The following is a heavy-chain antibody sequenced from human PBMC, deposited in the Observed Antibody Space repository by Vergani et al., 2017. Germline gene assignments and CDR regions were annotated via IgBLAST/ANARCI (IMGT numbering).Heavy chain of an antibody. D-gene: IGHD3-10*01. V-gene: IGHV4-59*01. CDR1: GGSISSYY. J-gene: IGHJ5*02. CDR2: IYYSGST. Sequence: QVQLQESGPGLVKPSETLSLPCTVSGGSISSYYWSWIRQPPGKGLEWIGYIYYSGSTNYNPSLKSRVTISVDTSKNQFSLKLSSVTAADTAVYYCARVKYYYGSGSYSGDNWFDPWGQGTLVTVSS. CDR3: ARVKYYYGSGSYSGDNWFDP.